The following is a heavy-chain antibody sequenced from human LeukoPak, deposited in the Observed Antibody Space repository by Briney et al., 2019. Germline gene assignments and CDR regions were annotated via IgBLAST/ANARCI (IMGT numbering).Heavy chain of an antibody. V-gene: IGHV3-21*01. J-gene: IGHJ4*02. Sequence: GGSLRLSRAASGFTFSSYSMNWVRQAPGKGLEWVSSISSSSSYIYYADSVKGRFTISRDNAKNSLYLQMNSLRAEDTAVYYCARDQAIAAAGKGFDYWGQGTLVTVSS. CDR2: ISSSSSYI. CDR1: GFTFSSYS. CDR3: ARDQAIAAAGKGFDY. D-gene: IGHD6-13*01.